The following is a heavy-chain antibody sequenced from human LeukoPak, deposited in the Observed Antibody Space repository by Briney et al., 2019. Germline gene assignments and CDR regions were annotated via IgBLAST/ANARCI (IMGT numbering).Heavy chain of an antibody. CDR1: GGTFSSYA. J-gene: IGHJ6*03. V-gene: IGHV1-69*05. CDR2: IIPIFGTA. CDR3: ARAYMHYYYMDV. Sequence: SVKVSCKASGGTFSSYAISWVRQAPGQGLEWMGRIIPIFGTANYAQKLQGRVTMTTDTSTSTAYMELRSLRSDDTAVYYCARAYMHYYYMDVWGKGTTVTVSS. D-gene: IGHD2-2*01.